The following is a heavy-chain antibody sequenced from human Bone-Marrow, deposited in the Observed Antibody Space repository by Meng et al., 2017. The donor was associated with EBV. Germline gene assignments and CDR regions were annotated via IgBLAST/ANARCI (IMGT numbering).Heavy chain of an antibody. V-gene: IGHV1-69*01. D-gene: IGHD4-17*01. Sequence: MVQCGAWVQQPGASVKVSSKAPGGTFSSYAISWVRQAPGRGLEWMGGIIPIFGTANYAQKFQGRVTITADESTSTAYMELSSLRSEDTAVYYCARGAYGDYNWFDPWGQGTLVTVSS. J-gene: IGHJ5*02. CDR3: ARGAYGDYNWFDP. CDR1: GGTFSSYA. CDR2: IIPIFGTA.